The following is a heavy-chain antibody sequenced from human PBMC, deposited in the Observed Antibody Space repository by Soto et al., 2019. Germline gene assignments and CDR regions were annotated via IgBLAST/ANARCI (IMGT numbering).Heavy chain of an antibody. CDR3: AKEFHTWNSFDY. CDR1: GFTFSSYA. Sequence: PGGSLRLSCAASGFTFSSYAMTWVRQAPGKGLEWVAVISYDGTNKYYADSVKGRFTISRDNSKNTLYLQMNSLRAEDTGVYYCAKEFHTWNSFDYSGQGTLVT. V-gene: IGHV3-30*18. D-gene: IGHD1-20*01. J-gene: IGHJ4*02. CDR2: ISYDGTNK.